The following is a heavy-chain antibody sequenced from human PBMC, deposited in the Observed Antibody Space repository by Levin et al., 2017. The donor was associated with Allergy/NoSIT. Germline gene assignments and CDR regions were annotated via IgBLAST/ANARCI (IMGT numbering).Heavy chain of an antibody. CDR2: ISYDGSNK. J-gene: IGHJ4*02. V-gene: IGHV3-30-3*01. CDR1: GFTFSSYA. CDR3: ARDLYGDLLHTFDY. D-gene: IGHD4-17*01. Sequence: GGSLRLSCAASGFTFSSYAMHWVRQAPGKGLEWVAVISYDGSNKYYADSVKGRFTISRDNSKNTLYLQMNSLRAEDTAVYYCARDLYGDLLHTFDYWGQGTLVTVSS.